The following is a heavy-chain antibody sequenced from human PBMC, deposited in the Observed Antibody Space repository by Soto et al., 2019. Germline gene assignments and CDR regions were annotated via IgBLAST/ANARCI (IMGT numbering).Heavy chain of an antibody. Sequence: SDTLSLTCTVSGGSISSYASFWSWIRQLPGKGPEWIAFISYSGTTSHNPSLQSRVTVSADTSKSQFSLNLASVTAADTAVYYCARGGASSKWFAPWGQGIPVT. V-gene: IGHV4-31*03. D-gene: IGHD2-15*01. J-gene: IGHJ5*02. CDR1: GGSISSYASF. CDR2: ISYSGTT. CDR3: ARGGASSKWFAP.